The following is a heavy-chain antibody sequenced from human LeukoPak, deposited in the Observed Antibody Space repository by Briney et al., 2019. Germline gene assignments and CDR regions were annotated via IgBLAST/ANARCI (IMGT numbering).Heavy chain of an antibody. V-gene: IGHV4-30-2*01. Sequence: PSQTLSLTCAVSGGSISSGGYSWSWIRQPPGKGLEWIGYIYHSGSTYYNPSLKSRVTISVDRSKNQFSLKLSSVTAADTAVYYCARRHNWNYFDYWGQGTLVTVSS. CDR2: IYHSGST. D-gene: IGHD1-20*01. CDR1: GGSISSGGYS. CDR3: ARRHNWNYFDY. J-gene: IGHJ4*02.